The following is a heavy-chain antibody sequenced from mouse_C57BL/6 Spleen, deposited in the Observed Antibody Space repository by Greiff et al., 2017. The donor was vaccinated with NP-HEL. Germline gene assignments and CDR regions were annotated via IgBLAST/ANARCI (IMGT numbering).Heavy chain of an antibody. V-gene: IGHV1-82*01. CDR2: IYPGDGDT. CDR3: AREGNYYGSSYLYYWYFDV. J-gene: IGHJ1*03. CDR1: GYAFSSSW. Sequence: QVQLQQSGPELVKPGASVKISCKASGYAFSSSWMNWVKQRPGKGLEWIGRIYPGDGDTNYNGKFKGKATLTADKSSSTAYMQLSSLTSEDSAVYFCAREGNYYGSSYLYYWYFDVWGTGTTVTVSS. D-gene: IGHD1-1*01.